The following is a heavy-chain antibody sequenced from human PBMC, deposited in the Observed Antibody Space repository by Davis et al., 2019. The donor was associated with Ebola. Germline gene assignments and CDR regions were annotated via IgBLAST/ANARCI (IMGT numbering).Heavy chain of an antibody. D-gene: IGHD1-14*01. V-gene: IGHV3-33*08. CDR1: GFTFSSYA. CDR2: IWYDGSLE. CDR3: ARDPAIGQPLSTFDI. Sequence: GESLKISCAASGFTFSSYAMHWVRQAPGKGLEWLAVIWYDGSLEYMADSMKGRFTISRDNSRNTLFLQVNRLRVEDTAVYYCARDPAIGQPLSTFDIWGQGTMVTVSS. J-gene: IGHJ3*02.